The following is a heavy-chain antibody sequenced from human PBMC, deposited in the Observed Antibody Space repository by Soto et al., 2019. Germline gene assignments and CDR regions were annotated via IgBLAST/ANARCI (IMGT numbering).Heavy chain of an antibody. J-gene: IGHJ4*02. CDR3: AKVNAAAEYYFDY. D-gene: IGHD6-13*01. CDR2: ISSSSVT. V-gene: IGHV3-48*01. CDR1: GFTFSSHD. Sequence: GGSLRLSCAASGFTFSSHDMNWVRQAPGKGLEWVSCISSSSVTYYADSVKGRSTISRDNSKNTLYLQMNSLRAEDTAVYYCAKVNAAAEYYFDYWGQGTLVTVS.